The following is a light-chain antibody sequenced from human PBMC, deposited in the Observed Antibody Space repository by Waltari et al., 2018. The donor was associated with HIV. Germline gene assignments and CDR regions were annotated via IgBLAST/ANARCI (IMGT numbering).Light chain of an antibody. CDR3: QQRKYLYT. V-gene: IGKV3-11*01. Sequence: EIVLTQSPATLSLSPGETATLSCRASQTVSTFLAWYQQKPGQSPRLLISDVSARAPCIPVRFSGSGSETDFTLTISDLEPDDFAVYFCQQRKYLYTFGQGTKVEI. J-gene: IGKJ2*01. CDR1: QTVSTF. CDR2: DVS.